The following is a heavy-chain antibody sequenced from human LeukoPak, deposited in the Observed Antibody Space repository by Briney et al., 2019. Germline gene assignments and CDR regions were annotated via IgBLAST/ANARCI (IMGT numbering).Heavy chain of an antibody. Sequence: PSETLSLTCTVSGGSISSSSYYWSWIRQPPGKGLEWIGYIYYSGSTNYNPSLKSRVTISVDTSKNQFSLKLSSVTAADTAVYYCARAPGGGWFDPWGQGTLVTVSS. V-gene: IGHV4-61*01. CDR1: GGSISSSSYY. CDR3: ARAPGGGWFDP. J-gene: IGHJ5*02. D-gene: IGHD3-10*01. CDR2: IYYSGST.